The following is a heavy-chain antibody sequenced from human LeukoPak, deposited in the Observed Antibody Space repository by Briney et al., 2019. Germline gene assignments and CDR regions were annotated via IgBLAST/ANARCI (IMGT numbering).Heavy chain of an antibody. J-gene: IGHJ4*02. CDR2: IYTSGST. CDR1: GGSISSGSYY. D-gene: IGHD6-13*01. Sequence: PSETLSLTCTVSGGSISSGSYYWSWIRQPAGKGLEWIGRIYTSGSTNYNPSLKSRVTISVDTSKNQFSLKLSSVTAADTAVYYCAREVELADFDYWGQGTLVTVSS. V-gene: IGHV4-61*02. CDR3: AREVELADFDY.